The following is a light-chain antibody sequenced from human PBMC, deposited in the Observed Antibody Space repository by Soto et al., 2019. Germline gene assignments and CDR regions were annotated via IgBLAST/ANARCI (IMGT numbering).Light chain of an antibody. V-gene: IGKV3-15*01. CDR3: QQYYNWPPYT. J-gene: IGKJ2*01. CDR1: QSVDTN. Sequence: EVVMTQSPATLSVSPGDRATLSCRASQSVDTNVAWYQQKPGQALRLLVHSASTRATGIPARFTGIGSGTDFTLTISGLQSDDFAVYYCQQYYNWPPYTFGQGTKLQIK. CDR2: SAS.